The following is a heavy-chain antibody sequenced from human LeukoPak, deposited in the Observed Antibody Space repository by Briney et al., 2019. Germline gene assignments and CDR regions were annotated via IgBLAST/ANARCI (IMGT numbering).Heavy chain of an antibody. CDR1: GVTLSPYG. Sequence: PGGSLRLSCAASGVTLSPYGMHWVRQAPGKGLEWVAVISYEGGTQHYADSVKGRFITSGDNPRNTLYLQMNILRTEDTAVYYCAKEGTPHVSTWYDLWGQGTQVIVSS. J-gene: IGHJ5*02. CDR3: AKEGTPHVSTWYDL. V-gene: IGHV3-30*18. D-gene: IGHD3-10*01. CDR2: ISYEGGTQ.